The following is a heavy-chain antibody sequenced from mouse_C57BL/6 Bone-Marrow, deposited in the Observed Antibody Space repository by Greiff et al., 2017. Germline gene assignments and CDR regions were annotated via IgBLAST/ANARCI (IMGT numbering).Heavy chain of an antibody. V-gene: IGHV1-64*01. CDR1: GYTFTSYW. D-gene: IGHD1-1*01. CDR2: IHPNSGST. J-gene: IGHJ2*01. CDR3: ARDGSGPDY. Sequence: QVQLQQPGAELVQPGASVKLSCKASGYTFTSYWMHWVKQRPGQGLEWIGMIHPNSGSTNYNEKFKSKATQTVDKTSSTAYMHLRSLTSEATAVYYCARDGSGPDYWGQGTTLTVSS.